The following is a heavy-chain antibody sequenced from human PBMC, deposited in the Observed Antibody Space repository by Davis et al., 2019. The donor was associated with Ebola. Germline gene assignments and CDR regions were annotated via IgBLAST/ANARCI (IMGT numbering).Heavy chain of an antibody. J-gene: IGHJ4*02. Sequence: SLKISCAASGFTFDDYAMHWVRQAPGKGLEWVSGISWNSGSIGYADSVKGRFTISRDNAKNSLYLQMNSLKTEDTAVYYCSTGSYPREYWGQGTLVTVSS. CDR3: STGSYPREY. V-gene: IGHV3-9*01. CDR2: ISWNSGSI. D-gene: IGHD1-26*01. CDR1: GFTFDDYA.